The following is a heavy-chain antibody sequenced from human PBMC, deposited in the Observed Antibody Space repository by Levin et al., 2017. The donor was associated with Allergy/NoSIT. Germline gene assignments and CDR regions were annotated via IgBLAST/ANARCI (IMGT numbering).Heavy chain of an antibody. J-gene: IGHJ4*01. CDR2: ITGSAATT. V-gene: IGHV3-23*01. CDR1: GFTFTSYA. D-gene: IGHD4-17*01. Sequence: GESLKISCAASGFTFTSYAMAWVRQAPGKGLEWVASITGSAATTYYADSVKGRFTISKDNPKNALVLQMNSLRPEDTADYYCAKDRRFTVTADFDNWGHGTRVTVAS. CDR3: AKDRRFTVTADFDN.